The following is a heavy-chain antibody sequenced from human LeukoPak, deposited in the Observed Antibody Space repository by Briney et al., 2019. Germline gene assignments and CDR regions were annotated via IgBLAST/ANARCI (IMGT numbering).Heavy chain of an antibody. V-gene: IGHV5-51*01. J-gene: IGHJ4*02. Sequence: GESLKISCKGSGFSFTSYWIGWVRQMPGKGLEWMGIIYPGDSDTATSPSFQGQVTISADKSIGTAYLQWNSLKASDTAIYYCGRGYNYGSVTFDYWGQGTLVTVSS. CDR2: IYPGDSDT. CDR3: GRGYNYGSVTFDY. D-gene: IGHD5-18*01. CDR1: GFSFTSYW.